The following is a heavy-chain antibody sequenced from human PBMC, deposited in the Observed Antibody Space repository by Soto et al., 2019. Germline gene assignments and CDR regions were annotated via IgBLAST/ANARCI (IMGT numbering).Heavy chain of an antibody. V-gene: IGHV1-18*01. CDR3: VTVIDSATTKHFFYYYAMDV. CDR2: VSANNGHT. CDR1: GFTFSNYG. Sequence: ASVKVSCKASGFTFSNYGLNWVRQAPGQGXEWMGWVSANNGHTNYAQNFQGRVSMTTDTSTSTAYMELRSLRSDDTAVYYCVTVIDSATTKHFFYYYAMDVWGQGTTVTVSS. J-gene: IGHJ6*02. D-gene: IGHD1-1*01.